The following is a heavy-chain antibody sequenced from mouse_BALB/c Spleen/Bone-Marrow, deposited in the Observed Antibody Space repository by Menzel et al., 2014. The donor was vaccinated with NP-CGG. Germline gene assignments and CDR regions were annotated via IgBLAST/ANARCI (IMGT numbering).Heavy chain of an antibody. CDR1: GFTFSDYY. CDR2: ISDGGSYT. CDR3: ARGSSYFDY. J-gene: IGHJ2*01. D-gene: IGHD1-1*01. Sequence: EVKLMESGGGLVKPGGSLKLSCAASGFTFSDYYMYWVRQTPEKRLEWVATISDGGSYTYYPDSVKGRFTISRDNAKNNLYLQMSSLKSEDTAMYYCARGSSYFDYWCQGTTLTVSS. V-gene: IGHV5-4*02.